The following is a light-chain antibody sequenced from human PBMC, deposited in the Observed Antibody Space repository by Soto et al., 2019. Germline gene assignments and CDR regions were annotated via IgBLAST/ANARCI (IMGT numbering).Light chain of an antibody. Sequence: IQMTQSPSTFFASVGDRVTITCRASQSVRNWLAWYQQKQGRAPQLMIYDSSTLEPGVPSRFRGSGSGTELTLTINGLQTDDFANYYCQQYDGYSPQTFGQGTKVDIK. CDR2: DSS. CDR3: QQYDGYSPQT. V-gene: IGKV1-5*01. CDR1: QSVRNW. J-gene: IGKJ1*01.